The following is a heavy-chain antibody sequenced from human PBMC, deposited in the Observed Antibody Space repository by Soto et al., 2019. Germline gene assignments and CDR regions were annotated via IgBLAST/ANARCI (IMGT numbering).Heavy chain of an antibody. J-gene: IGHJ5*02. V-gene: IGHV4-31*03. CDR3: ARVICTSITCYLPGWFAP. D-gene: IGHD2-2*01. CDR2: IYYSGST. CDR1: GDSISSGNYF. Sequence: PSETLSLTCTVSGDSISSGNYFWTWIRQHPEKGLEWIGSIYYSGSTYYNPSLKNRITISVDTSKNRFSLKLTSVTAADTAVYYCARVICTSITCYLPGWFAPWGRGTLVTVSS.